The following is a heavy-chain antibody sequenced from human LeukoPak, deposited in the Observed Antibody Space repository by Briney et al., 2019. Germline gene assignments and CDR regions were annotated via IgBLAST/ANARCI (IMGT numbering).Heavy chain of an antibody. Sequence: ASVKVSCKASGGTFSSYAIRWVRQAPGQGLEWMGRIIPIFGTANYAQKFQGRVTITTDESTSTAYMELSSLRSEDTAVYYCARESLITFGGVIAPAFDYWGQGTLVTVSS. CDR1: GGTFSSYA. CDR2: IIPIFGTA. V-gene: IGHV1-69*05. CDR3: ARESLITFGGVIAPAFDY. J-gene: IGHJ4*02. D-gene: IGHD3-16*02.